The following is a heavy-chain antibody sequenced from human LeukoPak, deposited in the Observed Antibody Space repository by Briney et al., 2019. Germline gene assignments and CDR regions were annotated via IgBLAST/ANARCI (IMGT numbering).Heavy chain of an antibody. CDR3: AAYDSSGYVDY. D-gene: IGHD3-22*01. CDR1: GFIFSNYA. V-gene: IGHV3-21*01. Sequence: PGGSLRLSCAASGFIFSNYAMSWVRQAPGKGLEWVSFISGRGTYIYYADSVKGRFTISRDNAKNSVSLQMSSLRADDTAVYYCAAYDSSGYVDYWGQGTLVTVSS. CDR2: ISGRGTYI. J-gene: IGHJ4*02.